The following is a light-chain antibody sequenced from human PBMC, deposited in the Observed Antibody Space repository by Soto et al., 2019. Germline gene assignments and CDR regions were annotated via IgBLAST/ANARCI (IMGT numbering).Light chain of an antibody. CDR2: GAS. CDR1: QSVTKS. V-gene: IGKV3-20*01. CDR3: QQYGGSPRT. Sequence: EIVLTQSPGTLSLSPGERATLSCRASQSVTKSLAWYQQKPGQAPRLLIYGASSRATGIPDRFSGSGSGTDFTLSISRLEPEDFAVYYCQQYGGSPRTFGQGTMVE. J-gene: IGKJ1*01.